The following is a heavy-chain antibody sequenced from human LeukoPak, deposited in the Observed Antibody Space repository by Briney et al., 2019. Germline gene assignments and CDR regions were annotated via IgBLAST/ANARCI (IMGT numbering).Heavy chain of an antibody. J-gene: IGHJ4*02. CDR3: AKHLPANRGELSSYNYFDY. D-gene: IGHD3-16*02. CDR2: ISGSGGST. CDR1: GFTFSSYA. Sequence: GGSLRLSCAASGFTFSSYAMSWVRQAPGKGLEWVSAISGSGGSTYYADSVKGRFTISRDNSKNTLYLQMNSLRAEDTAVYYCAKHLPANRGELSSYNYFDYWGQGTLVTVSS. V-gene: IGHV3-23*01.